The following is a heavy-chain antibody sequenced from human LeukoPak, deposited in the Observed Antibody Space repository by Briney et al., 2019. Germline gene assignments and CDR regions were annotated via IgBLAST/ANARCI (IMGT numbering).Heavy chain of an antibody. V-gene: IGHV3-30*18. CDR2: ISYDGSNK. J-gene: IGHJ4*02. CDR3: AKGYRWAYYDSSGHDY. D-gene: IGHD3-22*01. Sequence: PGGSLRLSCAASGFTFSSYGMHWVRQAPGKGLEWVAVISYDGSNKYYADSVKGRFTISRDNSKNTLYLQMNSLRAEDTAVYYCAKGYRWAYYDSSGHDYWGQGTLVTVSS. CDR1: GFTFSSYG.